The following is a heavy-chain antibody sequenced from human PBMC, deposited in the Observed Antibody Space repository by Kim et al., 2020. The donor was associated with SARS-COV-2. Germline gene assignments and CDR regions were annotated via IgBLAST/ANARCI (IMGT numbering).Heavy chain of an antibody. V-gene: IGHV1-18*01. D-gene: IGHD2-2*01. J-gene: IGHJ3*02. Sequence: ASVKVSCKASGYTFTGYGISWVRQAPGQGLEWMGWISPLHGNTESAHKFQDTVTMTTDASTSTAYLDRRSLRSDDTAGYYCTRARYCAITGCSGNVLDIW. CDR3: TRARYCAITGCSGNVLDI. CDR1: GYTFTGYG. CDR2: ISPLHGNT.